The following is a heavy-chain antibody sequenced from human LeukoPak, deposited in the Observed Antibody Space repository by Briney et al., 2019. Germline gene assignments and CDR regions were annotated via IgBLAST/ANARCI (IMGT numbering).Heavy chain of an antibody. CDR2: ISGSGGST. CDR3: AKGGVYYDYVWGSYRSSDFDY. CDR1: GFTFSSYS. D-gene: IGHD3-16*02. Sequence: GGSLRLSCAASGFTFSSYSMNWVRQAPGKGLEWVSAISGSGGSTYYADSVKGRFTISRDNSKNTLYLQMNSLRAEDTAVYYCAKGGVYYDYVWGSYRSSDFDYWGQGTLVTVSS. J-gene: IGHJ4*02. V-gene: IGHV3-23*01.